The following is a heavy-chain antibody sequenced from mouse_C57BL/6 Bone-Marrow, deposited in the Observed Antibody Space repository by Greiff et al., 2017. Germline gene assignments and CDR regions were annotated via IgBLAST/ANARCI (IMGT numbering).Heavy chain of an antibody. CDR2: ISSGGSYT. CDR1: GFTFSSYD. V-gene: IGHV5-6*02. J-gene: IGHJ3*01. CDR3: ARHGDGYPFAY. Sequence: DVKLVESGGDLVKPGGSLKLSCAASGFTFSSYDMSWVRQTPDKRLAWVATISSGGSYTYYPDSVKGRFTISRDNAKNTLYLQMSSLKSEDTAMYYCARHGDGYPFAYWGQGTLVTVSA. D-gene: IGHD2-3*01.